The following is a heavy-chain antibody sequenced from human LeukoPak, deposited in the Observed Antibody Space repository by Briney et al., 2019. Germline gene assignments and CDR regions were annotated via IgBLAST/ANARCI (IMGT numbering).Heavy chain of an antibody. CDR2: INPNSGGT. CDR3: ARDLIVGATHRGIPYNWFDP. CDR1: GYTFTGYY. D-gene: IGHD1-26*01. V-gene: IGHV1-2*02. Sequence: ASVKVSCKASGYTFTGYYMHWVRQAPGQGLEWMGWINPNSGGTNYAQKFQGRVTMTRDTSISTAYMELSRLRSDDTAVYYCARDLIVGATHRGIPYNWFDPWGQGTLVTVSS. J-gene: IGHJ5*02.